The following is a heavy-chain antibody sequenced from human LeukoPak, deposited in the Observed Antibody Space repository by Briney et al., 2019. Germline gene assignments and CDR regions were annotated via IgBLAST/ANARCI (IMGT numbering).Heavy chain of an antibody. J-gene: IGHJ5*02. CDR2: IIPILGIA. CDR3: ARDPMLGYCSGGSCYESA. Sequence: ASVKVSCKASRGTFSSYAISWVRQAPGQGLEWMGRIIPILGIANYAQKFQGRVTITADKSTSTAYMELSSLRSEDTAVYYCARDPMLGYCSGGSCYESAWGQGTLVTVSS. CDR1: RGTFSSYA. D-gene: IGHD2-15*01. V-gene: IGHV1-69*04.